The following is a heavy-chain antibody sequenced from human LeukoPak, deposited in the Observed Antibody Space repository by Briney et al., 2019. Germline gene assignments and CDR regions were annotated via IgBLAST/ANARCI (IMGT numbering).Heavy chain of an antibody. CDR3: ARVDCYGDYAVY. Sequence: SETLSLTCTVSGGSISSGGYYWSWIRQHPGKGLEWIGYIYYSGSTYYNPPLKSRVTISVDTSKNQFSLKLSSVTAADTAVYYCARVDCYGDYAVYWGQGTLVTVSS. CDR2: IYYSGST. CDR1: GGSISSGGYY. J-gene: IGHJ4*02. V-gene: IGHV4-31*03. D-gene: IGHD2-21*02.